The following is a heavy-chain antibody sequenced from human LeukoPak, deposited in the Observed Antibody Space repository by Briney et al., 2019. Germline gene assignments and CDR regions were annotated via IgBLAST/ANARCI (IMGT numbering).Heavy chain of an antibody. CDR1: GFTFSSYG. CDR2: IRYDGSNK. J-gene: IGHJ4*02. Sequence: PGGSLRLSCAASGFTFSSYGMHWVRQAPGKGLEWVAFIRYDGSNKYYADSVKGRFPISRDNSKNTLYLQMNSLRAEDTAVYYCAKSGFSAAGTGYWGQGTLVTVSS. CDR3: AKSGFSAAGTGY. D-gene: IGHD6-13*01. V-gene: IGHV3-30*02.